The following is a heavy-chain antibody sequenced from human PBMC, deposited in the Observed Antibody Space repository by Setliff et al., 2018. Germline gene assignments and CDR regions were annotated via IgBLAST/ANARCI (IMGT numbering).Heavy chain of an antibody. Sequence: ETLSLTCAVYGGSFSGYYWSWIRQPPGKGLEWIGEINHSGSTNYNPSLKSRVTMSVDTTKNQFSLKLTSVTAADTAVYYCARVSGFLYVDVWGKGTTVTISS. D-gene: IGHD3-3*01. J-gene: IGHJ6*03. CDR1: GGSFSGYY. CDR2: INHSGST. V-gene: IGHV4-34*01. CDR3: ARVSGFLYVDV.